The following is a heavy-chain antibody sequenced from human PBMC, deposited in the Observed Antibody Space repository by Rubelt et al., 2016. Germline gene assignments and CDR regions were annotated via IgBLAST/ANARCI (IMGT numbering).Heavy chain of an antibody. CDR3: ARVLGGTYYDAFDM. Sequence: QVQLQESGPGLVKPSETLSLTYTVSGDSISSYYWPWIRQPPGKGLEWIGYIYYSGRTNYNPSLKSRVHISVDTAKNQFSLKLSSVTAADTAVYYCARVLGGTYYDAFDMWGQGTVVTVFS. V-gene: IGHV4-59*01. D-gene: IGHD1-26*01. J-gene: IGHJ3*02. CDR2: IYYSGRT. CDR1: GDSISSYY.